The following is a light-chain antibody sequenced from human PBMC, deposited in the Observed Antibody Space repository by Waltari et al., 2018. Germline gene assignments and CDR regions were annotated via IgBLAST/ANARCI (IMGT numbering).Light chain of an antibody. CDR1: QSIGKDN. J-gene: IGKJ1*01. CDR2: GTS. CDR3: QQSATTPWT. Sequence: EIVLTQFPGTLSLSPGERATLSCRASQSIGKDNLAWYQQKPCQAPRLLIRGTSSRDTGISDRLRGSGSGTDFTLTISSLEPEDFAVYYCQQSATTPWTFGQGTRVEI. V-gene: IGKV3-20*01.